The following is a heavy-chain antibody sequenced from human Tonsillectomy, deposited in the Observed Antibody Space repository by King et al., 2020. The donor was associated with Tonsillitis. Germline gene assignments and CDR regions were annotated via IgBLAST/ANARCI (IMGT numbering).Heavy chain of an antibody. CDR1: GYTFIDYY. CDR2: INPHTGVT. J-gene: IGHJ4*02. CDR3: ASQFCTTTSCHVDY. Sequence: QLVQSGAEVRKPGASVKVSCTVSGYTFIDYYIHWVRQAPEQGLEWMCGINPHTGVTNSAQGVQGMVTLTRDSSISTAYMQLTSLRSDDTALYYCASQFCTTTSCHVDYWGQGTLVTVSS. V-gene: IGHV1-2*02. D-gene: IGHD2-2*01.